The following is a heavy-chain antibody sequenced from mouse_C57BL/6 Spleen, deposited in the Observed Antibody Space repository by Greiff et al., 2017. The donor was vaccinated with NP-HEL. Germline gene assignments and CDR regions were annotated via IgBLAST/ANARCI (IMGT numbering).Heavy chain of an antibody. CDR3: ARWWIYDGYDYWYFDV. J-gene: IGHJ1*03. CDR2: IYPRSGNT. CDR1: GYTFTSYG. V-gene: IGHV1-81*01. D-gene: IGHD2-3*01. Sequence: VQLQQSGAELARPGASVKLSCKASGYTFTSYGISWVKQRTGQGLEWIGEIYPRSGNTYYNEKFKGKATLNADKSSSTAYMELRSLTSEDSAVYFCARWWIYDGYDYWYFDVWGTGTTVTVSS.